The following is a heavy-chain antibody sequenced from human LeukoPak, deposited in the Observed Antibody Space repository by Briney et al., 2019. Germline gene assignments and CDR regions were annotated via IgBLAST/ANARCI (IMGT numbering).Heavy chain of an antibody. J-gene: IGHJ4*02. CDR1: GFSFSSYG. D-gene: IGHD6-19*01. CDR3: AKGRWLVDS. Sequence: GGSLRLSCAASGFSFSSYGMHWVRQAPGKGLEWVALIRSDGSNTYYANSVKGRFTISRDNSENTVFLQMNSLRAEDTAVYYCAKGRWLVDSWGQGTLVTVSS. V-gene: IGHV3-30*02. CDR2: IRSDGSNT.